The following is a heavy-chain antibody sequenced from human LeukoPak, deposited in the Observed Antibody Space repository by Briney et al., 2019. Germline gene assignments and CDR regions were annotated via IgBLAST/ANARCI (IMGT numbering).Heavy chain of an antibody. Sequence: ASVKVSCKASGYTFSGYGISWVRQAPGQGLEWMGWISAYNGNTNYVKKLQGRVTMTTDTSTTTAYMELRSLRSDDTAVYYCARDDLGYCNGGSCCSLYDYWGQGTLVTVSS. CDR1: GYTFSGYG. D-gene: IGHD2-15*01. J-gene: IGHJ4*02. V-gene: IGHV1-18*01. CDR2: ISAYNGNT. CDR3: ARDDLGYCNGGSCCSLYDY.